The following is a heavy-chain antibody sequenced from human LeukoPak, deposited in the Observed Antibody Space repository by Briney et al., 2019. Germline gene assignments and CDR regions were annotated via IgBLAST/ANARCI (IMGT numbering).Heavy chain of an antibody. D-gene: IGHD3-22*01. J-gene: IGHJ4*02. CDR3: ARAYYESSAYRHAVYFDY. CDR1: GVTVSSNY. V-gene: IGHV3-53*01. Sequence: GGSLRLSCAGSGVTVSSNYMSWVRQAPGKGLEWVSVIYSSGETFYADSVKGRFTISRDISKNTLYLQMNSLRAEDTAVYYCARAYYESSAYRHAVYFDYWGQGTLVTVSS. CDR2: IYSSGET.